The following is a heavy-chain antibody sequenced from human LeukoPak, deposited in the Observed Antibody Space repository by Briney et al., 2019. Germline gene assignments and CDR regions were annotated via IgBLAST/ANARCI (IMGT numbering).Heavy chain of an antibody. J-gene: IGHJ6*02. CDR3: ARVPTTVPYSDV. D-gene: IGHD4-17*01. V-gene: IGHV1-18*01. Sequence: ASVKVSCKASGGTFSSYGISWLRQAPGQGLEWMGWISAYNGNTNYAQKNQGRVTMAKDTSTSTAYMELRSPRSDDTAVYYCARVPTTVPYSDVWGQGTTVTVSS. CDR1: GGTFSSYG. CDR2: ISAYNGNT.